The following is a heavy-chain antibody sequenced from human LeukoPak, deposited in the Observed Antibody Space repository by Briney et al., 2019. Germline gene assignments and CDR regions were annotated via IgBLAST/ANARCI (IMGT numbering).Heavy chain of an antibody. J-gene: IGHJ4*02. CDR2: IIPILGIA. Sequence: ASVKVSCKASGGTFSSYAISWVRQAPGQGLEWVGRIIPILGIANYAQKFQGRVTITADKSTSTAYMELSSLRSEDTAVYYCAREPVYNSGSYLDYWGQGTLVTVSS. D-gene: IGHD1-26*01. CDR3: AREPVYNSGSYLDY. V-gene: IGHV1-69*04. CDR1: GGTFSSYA.